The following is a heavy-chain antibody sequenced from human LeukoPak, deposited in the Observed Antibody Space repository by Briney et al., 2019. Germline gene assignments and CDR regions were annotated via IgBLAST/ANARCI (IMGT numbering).Heavy chain of an antibody. V-gene: IGHV3-30*18. CDR3: AKGPSGSYYNSSFDY. CDR1: GFTFCSYG. J-gene: IGHJ4*02. CDR2: ISYDGSNK. Sequence: PGGSLRLSCAPSGFTFCSYGMHWVRQAPGKGREWVAVISYDGSNKYYADSVKGRFTISRDNSKNTLYLQMNSLRAEDTAVYYCAKGPSGSYYNSSFDYWGQGTLVTVSS. D-gene: IGHD3-10*01.